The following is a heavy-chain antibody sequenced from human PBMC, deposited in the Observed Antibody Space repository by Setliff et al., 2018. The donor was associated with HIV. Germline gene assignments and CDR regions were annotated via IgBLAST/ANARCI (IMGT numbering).Heavy chain of an antibody. CDR1: GFTLSGYS. CDR3: AKVDNGHCTSASCRDFDY. CDR2: IDPSGSRI. J-gene: IGHJ4*02. Sequence: GGSLRLSCEASGFTLSGYSMSWVRQVPGKGLEWVSAIDPSGSRIFYSDSVKGRFTISRDNSKNTLYLQMNSLTAEDTAVYYCAKVDNGHCTSASCRDFDYWGQGTLVTVSS. D-gene: IGHD2-2*03. V-gene: IGHV3-23*01.